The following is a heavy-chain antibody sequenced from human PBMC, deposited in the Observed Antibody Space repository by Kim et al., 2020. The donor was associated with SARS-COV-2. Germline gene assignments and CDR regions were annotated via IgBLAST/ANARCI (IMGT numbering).Heavy chain of an antibody. Sequence: YYADSVKGRFTISRANSENTLYLQVGSRRTEDMAVYFCARSAPDSTGYFDYWGQGTLVTVSS. V-gene: IGHV3-64*02. CDR3: ARSAPDSTGYFDY. J-gene: IGHJ4*02. D-gene: IGHD3-22*01.